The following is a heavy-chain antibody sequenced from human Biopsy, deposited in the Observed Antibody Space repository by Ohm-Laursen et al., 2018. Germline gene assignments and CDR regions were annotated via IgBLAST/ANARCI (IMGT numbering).Heavy chain of an antibody. D-gene: IGHD3-3*01. CDR1: GFTFDDHV. CDR3: VRGYSSSWSGYLDH. J-gene: IGHJ4*02. Sequence: RSLRLSCAASGFTFDDHVMHWVRQAPGKGLEWVSGISWDGGSEGYADSVKGRFTISRDNAKNSLFLQMNSLTTEDTALYYCVRGYSSSWSGYLDHWGQGTLVTVS. CDR2: ISWDGGSE. V-gene: IGHV3-9*01.